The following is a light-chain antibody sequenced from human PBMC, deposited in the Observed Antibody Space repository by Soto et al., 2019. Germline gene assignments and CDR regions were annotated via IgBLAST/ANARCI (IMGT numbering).Light chain of an antibody. J-gene: IGKJ3*01. CDR1: QSVSMH. CDR2: DTS. CDR3: QQRGNWPPGFT. Sequence: ELVLTQSPATLSLSPGESSTLSCRARQSVSMHLAWYQQKPCQAPRLLIYDTSNRATGIPARFSGSGSGTDFTLTISRLEPEDFAVYYCQQRGNWPPGFTVGTGNKVDI. V-gene: IGKV3-11*01.